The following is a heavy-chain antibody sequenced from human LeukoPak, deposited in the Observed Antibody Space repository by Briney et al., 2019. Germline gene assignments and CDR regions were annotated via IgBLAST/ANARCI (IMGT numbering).Heavy chain of an antibody. CDR1: GFTFSSYA. V-gene: IGHV3-30-3*01. CDR2: ISYDGSNK. D-gene: IGHD1-26*01. J-gene: IGHJ6*02. CDR3: ARDGSYYTGDYYYYGMDV. Sequence: GGSLRLSCAASGFTFSSYAMHWVRQAPGKGLEWVAVISYDGSNKYYADSVKGRFTISRDNSKNTLYLQMNSLRAEDTAVYYCARDGSYYTGDYYYYGMDVWGQGTTVTVSS.